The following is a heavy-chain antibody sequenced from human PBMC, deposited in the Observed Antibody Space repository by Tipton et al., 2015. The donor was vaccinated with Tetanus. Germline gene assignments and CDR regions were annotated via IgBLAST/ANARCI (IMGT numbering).Heavy chain of an antibody. D-gene: IGHD3-10*01. CDR1: GFTFSDYY. CDR3: ARYYYGSGRYYYYGMDV. Sequence: SLRLSCAASGFTFSDYYMSWIRQAPGKGLEWVSYISSSSSYTNYADSVKGRFTISRDNAKNSLYLQMNSLRAEDTAVYYCARYYYGSGRYYYYGMDVWGQGTTVTVSS. J-gene: IGHJ6*02. CDR2: ISSSSSYT. V-gene: IGHV3-11*06.